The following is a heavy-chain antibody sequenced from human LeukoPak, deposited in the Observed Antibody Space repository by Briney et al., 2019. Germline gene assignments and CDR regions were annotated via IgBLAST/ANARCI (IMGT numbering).Heavy chain of an antibody. V-gene: IGHV3-23*01. CDR1: GFTFSSYA. CDR3: AKQMSTVTFTPFDY. CDR2: ISGTGSST. Sequence: SGGSLRLSCAASGFTFSSYAMSWVRQAPGKGLEWVSAISGTGSSTYSADSVKGRFTISRDNSKNTLYLQMNTLRAEDTAVYYCAKQMSTVTFTPFDYWGQGTLVTVSS. J-gene: IGHJ4*02. D-gene: IGHD3-16*01.